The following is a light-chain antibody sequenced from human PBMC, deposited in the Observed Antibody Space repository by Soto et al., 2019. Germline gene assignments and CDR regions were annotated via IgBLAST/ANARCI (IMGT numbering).Light chain of an antibody. V-gene: IGLV1-40*01. CDR3: QSYDSLSGSWV. CDR2: GNT. Sequence: QAVLTQPPSVSGAPGQRVTLSCTGSGSNIGAGYDVDWYQHLPSTAPKVLIYGNTNRPSGVPDRFSGSKSGTSASLAITGLQAEDDADYYCQSYDSLSGSWVFGGGTQLTVL. CDR1: GSNIGAGYD. J-gene: IGLJ3*02.